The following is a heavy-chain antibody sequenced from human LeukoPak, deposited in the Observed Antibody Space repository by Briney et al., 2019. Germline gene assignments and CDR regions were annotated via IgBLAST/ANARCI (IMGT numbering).Heavy chain of an antibody. V-gene: IGHV4-34*01. D-gene: IGHD5-18*01. CDR3: ARKTAMVTCFDY. CDR1: GGSISSYY. J-gene: IGHJ4*02. Sequence: PSETLSLTCTVSGGSISSYYWSWIRQPPGKGLEWIGEINHSGSTNYNPSLKSRVTISVDTSKNQFSLKLSSVTAADTAVYYCARKTAMVTCFDYWGQGTLVTVSS. CDR2: INHSGST.